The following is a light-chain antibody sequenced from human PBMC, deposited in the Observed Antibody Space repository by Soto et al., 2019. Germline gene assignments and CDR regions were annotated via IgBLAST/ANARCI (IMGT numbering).Light chain of an antibody. CDR2: SND. Sequence: QPVLTQAPSASGTPGQRVTISCSGSSSNIGSNTVSWYQQLPGTAPKLLIYSNDQRPSGVPDRFSWSKSGTSASLAIGGLQSEDEADYYCAAWDDSLNGGVFGGGTKLTV. CDR1: SSNIGSNT. J-gene: IGLJ3*02. V-gene: IGLV1-44*01. CDR3: AAWDDSLNGGV.